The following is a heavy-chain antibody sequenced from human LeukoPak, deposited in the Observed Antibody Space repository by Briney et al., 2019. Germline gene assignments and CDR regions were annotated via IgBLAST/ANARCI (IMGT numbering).Heavy chain of an antibody. V-gene: IGHV4-59*01. CDR2: IYYSGST. CDR1: GGSFSGYY. Sequence: PSENLSLTCAVYGGSFSGYYWSWIRQPPGKGLEWIGYIYYSGSTNYNPSLKSRVTISVDTSKNQFSLKLSSAIAADTAVYYCARLAQIKYYFDYWGQGTLVTVSS. CDR3: ARLAQIKYYFDY. J-gene: IGHJ4*02.